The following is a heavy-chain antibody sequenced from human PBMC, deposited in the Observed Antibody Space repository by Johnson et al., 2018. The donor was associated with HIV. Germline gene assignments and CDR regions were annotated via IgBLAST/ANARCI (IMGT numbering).Heavy chain of an antibody. CDR3: TTERLQKVLRAFDI. CDR2: I. V-gene: IGHV3-9*01. Sequence: QLVESGGGLVQPGRSLRLSCAASAFPFDDHALHWVRQSPGTGLQWFSIILKGRFTISRDNAKNSLYLQMNSLRAEDTAVYYCTTERLQKVLRAFDIWGQGTMVTVSS. D-gene: IGHD3-16*01. J-gene: IGHJ3*02. CDR1: AFPFDDHA.